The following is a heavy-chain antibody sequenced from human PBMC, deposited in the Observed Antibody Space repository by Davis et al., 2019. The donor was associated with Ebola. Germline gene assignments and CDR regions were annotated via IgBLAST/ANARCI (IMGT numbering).Heavy chain of an antibody. Sequence: SETLSLTCTVSGGSISSYYWSWIRQPPGKGLEWIGYIYYSGSTNYNPSLKSRVTMSVDTSKNQFSLKLSSVTAADTAVYYCASTVFGVVMRPYYFDYWGQGTLVTVSS. D-gene: IGHD3-3*01. V-gene: IGHV4-59*12. CDR3: ASTVFGVVMRPYYFDY. CDR1: GGSISSYY. CDR2: IYYSGST. J-gene: IGHJ4*02.